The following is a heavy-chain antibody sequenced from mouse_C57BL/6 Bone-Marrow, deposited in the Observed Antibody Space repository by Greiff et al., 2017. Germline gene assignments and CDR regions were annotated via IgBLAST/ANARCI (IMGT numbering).Heavy chain of an antibody. D-gene: IGHD1-1*01. Sequence: QVQLQQPGAELVKPGASVKLSCKASGYTFTSYCMQWVKQRPGQGLEWIGEIDPSDSYTNYNQKFKGKATLTVDTSSSTAYMQLSSLTSEDSAVYYCARSGVDFDYWGQGTTLTVSS. V-gene: IGHV1-50*01. CDR1: GYTFTSYC. J-gene: IGHJ2*01. CDR2: IDPSDSYT. CDR3: ARSGVDFDY.